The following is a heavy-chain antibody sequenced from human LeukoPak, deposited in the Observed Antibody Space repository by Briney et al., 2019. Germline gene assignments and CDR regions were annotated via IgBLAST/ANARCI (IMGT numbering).Heavy chain of an antibody. Sequence: KSSETLSLTCTVSGGSISSGSYYWSWIRQPAGKGLEWIGRIYTSGSTNYNPSLKSRVTISVDTSKNQFSLKLSSVTAADTAVYYCARLYANSSSWRYYYYMDVWGKGTTVTVSS. J-gene: IGHJ6*03. D-gene: IGHD6-13*01. CDR2: IYTSGST. CDR3: ARLYANSSSWRYYYYMDV. CDR1: GGSISSGSYY. V-gene: IGHV4-61*02.